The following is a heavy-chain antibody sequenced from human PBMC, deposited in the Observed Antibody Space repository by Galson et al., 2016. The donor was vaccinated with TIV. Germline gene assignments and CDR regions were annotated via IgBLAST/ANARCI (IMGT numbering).Heavy chain of an antibody. D-gene: IGHD2-15*01. V-gene: IGHV1-46*01. J-gene: IGHJ4*02. CDR2: IDPLGGGT. CDR3: ATFSGARGPFDY. Sequence: SVQVSCKASGYTLSHYYMHWVRQAPGQGLEWVGVIDPLGGGTTYAPQFQGRVTMTRDTSTSTVYMELTSLKSDDTAIFYCATFSGARGPFDYWGQGTLVAVSS. CDR1: GYTLSHYY.